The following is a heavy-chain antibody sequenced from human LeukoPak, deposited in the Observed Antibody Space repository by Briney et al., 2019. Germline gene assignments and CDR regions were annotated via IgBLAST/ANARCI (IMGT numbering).Heavy chain of an antibody. CDR2: IIPILGTA. D-gene: IGHD2-2*02. CDR3: ARAEVPAAIVVWFDP. CDR1: GGTFSSYA. Sequence: GSSVKVSCKASGGTFSSYAISWVRQAPGQGLEWMGGIIPILGTANYAQKFQGRVTITADESTSTAYMELSSLRSEDTAVYYCARAEVPAAIVVWFDPWGQGTLVTVSS. V-gene: IGHV1-69*01. J-gene: IGHJ5*02.